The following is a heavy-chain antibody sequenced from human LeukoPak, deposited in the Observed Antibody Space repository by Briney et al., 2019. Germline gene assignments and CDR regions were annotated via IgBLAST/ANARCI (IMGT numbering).Heavy chain of an antibody. D-gene: IGHD1-26*01. V-gene: IGHV3-23*01. CDR3: TTSLIVGFWDI. CDR1: GFTFSSYA. CDR2: ISGSGGST. Sequence: PGGSLRLSCAASGFTFSSYAMSWVRQAPGKGLEWVSAISGSGGSTYYADSVKGRFTISRDNSKNTLYLQMNSLQTEDTAVYYCTTSLIVGFWDIWGQGTMVTVSS. J-gene: IGHJ3*02.